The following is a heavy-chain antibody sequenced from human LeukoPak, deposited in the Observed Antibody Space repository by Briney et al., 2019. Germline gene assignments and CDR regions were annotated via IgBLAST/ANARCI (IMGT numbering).Heavy chain of an antibody. V-gene: IGHV1-2*02. CDR2: INPNSGGT. CDR1: GYGLTGHY. J-gene: IGHJ3*01. D-gene: IGHD3-22*01. Sequence: GASVKVSCKPSGYGLTGHYMHWVRQAPGQGLEWMGWINPNSGGTSFAQKFQSRVTMTRDTSISTAYMELSRLRFDDTAVYYCARDRAYSSGRDDTFDLWGQGTMVIVSS. CDR3: ARDRAYSSGRDDTFDL.